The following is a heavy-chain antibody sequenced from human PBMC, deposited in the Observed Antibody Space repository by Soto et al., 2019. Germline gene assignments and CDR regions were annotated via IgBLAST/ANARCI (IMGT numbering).Heavy chain of an antibody. CDR3: ARDYVSGDYGMDV. Sequence: EVQLLESGGGLVQPGGSLRLSCAAYGFTFSSYAMSWVRQAPGKGLEWVSGIGGSGDGTYYADSVKGRFTISRDNSNNMLYLQMNSLRAEDTAVYYCARDYVSGDYGMDVWGQGTTVTVSS. D-gene: IGHD3-10*02. V-gene: IGHV3-23*01. CDR1: GFTFSSYA. J-gene: IGHJ6*02. CDR2: IGGSGDGT.